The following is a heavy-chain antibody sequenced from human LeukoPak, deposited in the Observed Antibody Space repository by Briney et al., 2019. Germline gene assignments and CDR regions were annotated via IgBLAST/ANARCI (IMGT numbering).Heavy chain of an antibody. CDR1: GFTFSTYA. V-gene: IGHV3-23*01. CDR3: AKAGCRNYFDY. CDR2: ISPSGDGA. Sequence: GGSLRLSCAASGFTFSTYALSWVRQAPGKGLEWVSAISPSGDGAYYADSVKGRFTISRDNSKNTLYVQMNSLRAEDTAVYYCAKAGCRNYFDYWGQGALVTVSS. J-gene: IGHJ4*02. D-gene: IGHD2-15*01.